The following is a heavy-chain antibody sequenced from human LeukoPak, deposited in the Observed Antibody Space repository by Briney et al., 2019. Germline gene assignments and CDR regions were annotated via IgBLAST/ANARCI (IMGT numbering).Heavy chain of an antibody. J-gene: IGHJ3*02. D-gene: IGHD1-1*01. CDR1: GGSMSSSTHY. Sequence: PSETLSLTCTVSGGSMSSSTHYWGWIRQPPGKGLEWIGSIYYSGSTYYNPSLKSRVTISLDTSKNQFSLKLSSVTAADTAVYYCANFFNFDGFDTWGQGTMVTASS. CDR3: ANFFNFDGFDT. CDR2: IYYSGST. V-gene: IGHV4-39*01.